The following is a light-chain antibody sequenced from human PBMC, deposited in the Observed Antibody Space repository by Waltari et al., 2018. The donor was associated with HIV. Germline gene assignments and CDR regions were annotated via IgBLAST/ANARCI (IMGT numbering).Light chain of an antibody. Sequence: DVVMTESPDPLAVTLAERATTNYNTSQSGLYSTNNKNYLAWYQQKPGQPPRLLIYWASARKSGVPDRFSGSVSRTDFTLTISDLQAEDVAVYYCQQYYSTPWTFGQGTKVEV. CDR1: QSGLYSTNNKNY. CDR3: QQYYSTPWT. J-gene: IGKJ1*01. CDR2: WAS. V-gene: IGKV4-1*01.